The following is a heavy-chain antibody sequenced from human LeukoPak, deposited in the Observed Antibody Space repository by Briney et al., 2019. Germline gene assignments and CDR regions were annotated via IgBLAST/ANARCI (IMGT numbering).Heavy chain of an antibody. CDR2: ISYDGSNK. V-gene: IGHV3-30*19. Sequence: TGGSLRLSCVASGFIFTSYGMHWVRQAPGKGLDWVALISYDGSNKYYADSVKGRFTISRDNSKNTLYLQMNSLRVEDTAVYYCARSTYYYGMDVWGQGTTVTVSS. J-gene: IGHJ6*02. CDR3: ARSTYYYGMDV. D-gene: IGHD1-26*01. CDR1: GFIFTSYG.